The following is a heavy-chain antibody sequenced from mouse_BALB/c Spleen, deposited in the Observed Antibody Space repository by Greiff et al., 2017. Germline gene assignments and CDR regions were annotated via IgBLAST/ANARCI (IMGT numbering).Heavy chain of an antibody. CDR2: IYPGDGDT. CDR1: GYAFSSSW. V-gene: IGHV1-82*01. Sequence: QVQLQQSGPELVKPGASVKISCKASGYAFSSSWMNWVKQRPGQGLEWIGRIYPGDGDTNYNGKFKGKATLTADKSSSTAYMQLSSLTSVDSAVYFCARAGSSYWYFDVWGAGTTVTVSS. D-gene: IGHD1-1*01. CDR3: ARAGSSYWYFDV. J-gene: IGHJ1*01.